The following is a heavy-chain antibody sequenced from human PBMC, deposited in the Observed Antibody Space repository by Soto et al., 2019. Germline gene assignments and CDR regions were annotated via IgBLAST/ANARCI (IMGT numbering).Heavy chain of an antibody. V-gene: IGHV1-69*13. Sequence: SVKVSCKASGGTFSSYAISWVRQAPGQGLEWVGGIIPIFGTANYAQKFQGRVTITADESTSTAYMELSSLRSEDTAVYYCARGLEYSSYYYGMDVWGQGTTVTVSS. J-gene: IGHJ6*02. D-gene: IGHD6-6*01. CDR3: ARGLEYSSYYYGMDV. CDR2: IIPIFGTA. CDR1: GGTFSSYA.